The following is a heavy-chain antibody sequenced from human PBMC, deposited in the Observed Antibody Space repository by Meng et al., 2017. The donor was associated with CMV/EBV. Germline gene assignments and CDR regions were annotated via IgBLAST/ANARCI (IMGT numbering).Heavy chain of an antibody. Sequence: SVKVSCKASGGTFSSYAISWVRQAPGQGLEWMGGIIPIFGTANYAQKFQGRVTITTDESTSTAYMELSSLRSEDTAVYYCARGDCSSTSCYGEYENGMDVWGQGTTVTVSS. V-gene: IGHV1-69*05. J-gene: IGHJ6*02. CDR1: GGTFSSYA. CDR3: ARGDCSSTSCYGEYENGMDV. D-gene: IGHD2-2*01. CDR2: IIPIFGTA.